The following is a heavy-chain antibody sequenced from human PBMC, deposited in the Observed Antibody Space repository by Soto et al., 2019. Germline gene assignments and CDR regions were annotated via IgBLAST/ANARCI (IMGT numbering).Heavy chain of an antibody. CDR3: ARDKITGLFDY. Sequence: SETLSLTCTVSGGSISSGGYYWSWIRQHPAKGLEWIGYIDDSGTTYYNPSLKSRVTISVDTSKNQFSLKLTSVTAADTAVYYCARDKITGLFDYWGQGTLVTVSS. D-gene: IGHD2-8*02. V-gene: IGHV4-31*03. CDR2: IDDSGTT. J-gene: IGHJ4*02. CDR1: GGSISSGGYY.